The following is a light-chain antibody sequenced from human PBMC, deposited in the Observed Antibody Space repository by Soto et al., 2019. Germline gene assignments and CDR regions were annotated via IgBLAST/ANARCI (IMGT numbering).Light chain of an antibody. J-gene: IGLJ2*01. V-gene: IGLV7-46*01. CDR1: TGAVTSSHF. Sequence: QTVVTQEPSLTVSPGGTVTLTCDSSTGAVTSSHFCYWIQQKPGQAPRTLIYNTNNKHSWTPARFSGSLLGGKAALTLSGAQPEDEADYYCLLAYSGARVFGGGTKLTVL. CDR2: NTN. CDR3: LLAYSGARV.